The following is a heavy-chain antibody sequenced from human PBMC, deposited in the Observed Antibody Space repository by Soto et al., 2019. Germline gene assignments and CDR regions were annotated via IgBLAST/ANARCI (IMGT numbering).Heavy chain of an antibody. CDR2: VSHDGRNT. J-gene: IGHJ4*02. D-gene: IGHD6-19*01. Sequence: VQLVESGGGVVQPGRSLRLSCAASGFTFSDYAMHWVRQAPGKGLEWVAVVSHDGRNTHYAESVKGRFTSSRDSSQNTASVEMTSLRAVDKAVYYCAKGGRKLLVTSDFNYWSQGAQVTVSS. CDR1: GFTFSDYA. CDR3: AKGGRKLLVTSDFNY. V-gene: IGHV3-30*18.